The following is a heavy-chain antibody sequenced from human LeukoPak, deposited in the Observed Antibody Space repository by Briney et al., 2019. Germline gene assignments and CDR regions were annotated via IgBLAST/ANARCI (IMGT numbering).Heavy chain of an antibody. CDR1: GFTFTTYW. V-gene: IGHV3-30-3*01. CDR3: ASSLQVGAAFDY. J-gene: IGHJ4*02. CDR2: ISYDGSNK. D-gene: IGHD1-26*01. Sequence: GGSLRLSCAASGFTFTTYWMMWVRQAPGKGLEWVAVISYDGSNKYYADSVKGRFTISRDNSKNTLYLQMNSLRAEDTAVYYCASSLQVGAAFDYWGQGTLVTVSS.